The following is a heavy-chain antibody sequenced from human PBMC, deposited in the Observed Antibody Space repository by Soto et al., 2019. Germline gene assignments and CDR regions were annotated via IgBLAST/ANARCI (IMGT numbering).Heavy chain of an antibody. D-gene: IGHD2-21*02. CDR3: ARAPPTVVTALAGFDP. J-gene: IGHJ5*02. CDR1: GFTFSSYS. CDR2: ISSSSSYI. Sequence: VGSLRLSCAASGFTFSSYSMNWVRQAPGKGLEWVSSISSSSSYIYYADSVKGRFTISRDNAKNSLYLQMNSLRAEDTAVYYCARAPPTVVTALAGFDPWGQGILGTGST. V-gene: IGHV3-21*01.